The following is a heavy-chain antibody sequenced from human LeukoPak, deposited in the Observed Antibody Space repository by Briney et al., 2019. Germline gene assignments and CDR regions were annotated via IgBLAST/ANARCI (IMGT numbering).Heavy chain of an antibody. J-gene: IGHJ4*02. D-gene: IGHD3-10*01. CDR3: ARGGHRQKEF. CDR1: GFTFSSYE. V-gene: IGHV3-7*01. CDR2: IKYDGSNK. Sequence: GGSLRLSCAASGFTFSSYEMNWVRQAPGKGLEWVAIIKYDGSNKYHVDSARFTISRDNAKNSLYLQMNGLRAEDTAVYYCARGGHRQKEFWGQGTLVTVSS.